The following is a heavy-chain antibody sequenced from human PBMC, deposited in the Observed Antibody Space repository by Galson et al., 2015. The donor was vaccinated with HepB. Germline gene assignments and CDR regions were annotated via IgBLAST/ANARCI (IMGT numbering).Heavy chain of an antibody. V-gene: IGHV4-31*11. CDR3: ARSFYDFREAMDV. D-gene: IGHD3-3*01. CDR2: IYYSGGT. J-gene: IGHJ6*03. Sequence: TLSLTCAVSGGSISSGGYYWSWIRQHPGKGLEWIGYIYYSGGTYYNPSLKSRVIMSVDTSKNQFSLKLASVTAADTAVFYCARSFYDFREAMDVWGKGTTVTVSS. CDR1: GGSISSGGYY.